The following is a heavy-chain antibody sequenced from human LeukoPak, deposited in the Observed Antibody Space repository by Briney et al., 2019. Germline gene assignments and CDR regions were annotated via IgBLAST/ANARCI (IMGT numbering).Heavy chain of an antibody. CDR1: GFTFSSYG. CDR2: ISYDGSNK. D-gene: IGHD3-10*01. V-gene: IGHV3-30*18. J-gene: IGHJ3*02. CDR3: AKEARYYYGSLYAFDI. Sequence: PGGSLRLSCAASGFTFSSYGMHWVRQAPGKGLEWVAVISYDGSNKYYADSVKGRFTISRDNSKNTLYLQMNSLRAEDTAVYYCAKEARYYYGSLYAFDIWGQGTMVTVSS.